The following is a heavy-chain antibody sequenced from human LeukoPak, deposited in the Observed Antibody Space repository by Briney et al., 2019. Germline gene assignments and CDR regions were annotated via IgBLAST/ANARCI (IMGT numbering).Heavy chain of an antibody. D-gene: IGHD6-19*01. J-gene: IGHJ4*02. Sequence: SQTLSLTCAISGDSVSSNSAAWNWIRQSPSRGLEWLGRTYYRSKWYNDYAVSVKSRITINPDTSKNQFSLQLNSVTPGDTAVYYCARAEYSSGWLEVDYWGQGTLVTVSS. V-gene: IGHV6-1*01. CDR3: ARAEYSSGWLEVDY. CDR2: TYYRSKWYN. CDR1: GDSVSSNSAA.